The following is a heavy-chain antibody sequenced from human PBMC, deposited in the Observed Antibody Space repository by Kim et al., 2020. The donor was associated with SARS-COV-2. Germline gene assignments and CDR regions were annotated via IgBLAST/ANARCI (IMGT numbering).Heavy chain of an antibody. CDR2: IYYSGST. D-gene: IGHD3-10*01. V-gene: IGHV4-39*01. CDR1: GGSISSSSYY. CDR3: ARRRGILWFGELFHFDY. J-gene: IGHJ4*02. Sequence: SETLSLTCTVSGGSISSSSYYWGWIRQPPGKGLEWIGSIYYSGSTYYNPSLKSRVTISVDTSKNQFSLKLSSVTAADTAVYYCARRRGILWFGELFHFDYWGQGTLVTVSS.